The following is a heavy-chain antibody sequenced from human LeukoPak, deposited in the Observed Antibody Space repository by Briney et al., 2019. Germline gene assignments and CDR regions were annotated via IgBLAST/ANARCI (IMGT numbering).Heavy chain of an antibody. D-gene: IGHD3-3*01. J-gene: IGHJ5*02. CDR1: GFTFSSYA. CDR3: AKAPFVRFLEWSHRGWFDH. CDR2: ISGSGGST. Sequence: GGSLRLSCAASGFTFSSYAMSWVRQAPGKGLEWVSAISGSGGSTYYADSVKGRFTISRDNSKNTLYLQMNSLRAEDTAVYYCAKAPFVRFLEWSHRGWFDHWGQGTLVTVSS. V-gene: IGHV3-23*01.